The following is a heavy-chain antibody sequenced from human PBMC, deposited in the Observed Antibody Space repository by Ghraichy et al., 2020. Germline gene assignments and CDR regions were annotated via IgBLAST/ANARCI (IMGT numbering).Heavy chain of an antibody. J-gene: IGHJ4*02. CDR1: GGSFSGYY. CDR2: INHSGST. Sequence: SETLSLTCAVYGGSFSGYYWSWIRQPPGKGLEWIGEINHSGSTNYNPSLKSRVTISVDTSKNQFSLKLSSVTAADTAVYYCARGPWSGYYTGRRLFDYWGQGTLVTVSS. D-gene: IGHD3-3*01. V-gene: IGHV4-34*01. CDR3: ARGPWSGYYTGRRLFDY.